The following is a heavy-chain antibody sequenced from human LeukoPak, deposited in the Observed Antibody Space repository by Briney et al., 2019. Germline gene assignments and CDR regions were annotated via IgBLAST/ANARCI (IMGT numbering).Heavy chain of an antibody. CDR2: IGPTGSDR. Sequence: GRSLRLSCTASGLTFSTSGFNWVRQAPGKGLEWVASIGPTGSDRYHADSIKGRFTISRDNASNLLYLQMNSLRAEDTAVYYCATETNGRHYDYWGQGTLLTVSS. CDR1: GLTFSTSG. J-gene: IGHJ4*02. V-gene: IGHV3-21*03. CDR3: ATETNGRHYDY. D-gene: IGHD1-14*01.